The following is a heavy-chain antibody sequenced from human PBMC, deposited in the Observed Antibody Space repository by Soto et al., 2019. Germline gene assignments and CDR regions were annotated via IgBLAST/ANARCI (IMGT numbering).Heavy chain of an antibody. D-gene: IGHD3-3*01. CDR1: GGSISDFY. V-gene: IGHV4-59*01. Sequence: SETLSLTCNVSGGSISDFYWSWIRQSPGKRLEWIGYLYYTGSTNYNPALKSRVTISLDTSKNQFSLKVRSVTAADTAVYYCARGGGYDFRSSQAPPIDVWGQGTTVTVS. CDR3: ARGGGYDFRSSQAPPIDV. J-gene: IGHJ6*02. CDR2: LYYTGST.